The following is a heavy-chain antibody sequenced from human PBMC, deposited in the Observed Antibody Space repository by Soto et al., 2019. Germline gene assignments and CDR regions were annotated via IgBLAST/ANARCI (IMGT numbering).Heavy chain of an antibody. CDR2: IDWDDDK. J-gene: IGHJ4*02. V-gene: IGHV2-70*04. CDR1: GFSLASEGMR. CDR3: ARMYYDGTGYYLGYFFDY. D-gene: IGHD3-22*01. Sequence: SGPTLVNPTQTLTLTCTFPGFSLASEGMRVSWIRQPPGKALEWLARIDWDDDKFYTTSLKTRLTIYKDTSKNQVVLTMTNMAPVDTATYYCARMYYDGTGYYLGYFFDYWGQGTLATVSS.